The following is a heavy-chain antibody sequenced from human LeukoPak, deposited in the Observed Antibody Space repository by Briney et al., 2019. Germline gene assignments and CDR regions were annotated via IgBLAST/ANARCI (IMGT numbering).Heavy chain of an antibody. J-gene: IGHJ1*01. CDR3: ARALYYDSSGYYSSSYYYFQH. D-gene: IGHD3-22*01. Sequence: GASVKVSCKASGYTFTSYYSHWVRQAPGQGLEWMGWINPNSGGTNYAQKFQGRVTMTRDTSISTAYMELGRLRSDDTAEYYCARALYYDSSGYYSSSYYYFQHWGQGTLVTVSS. CDR1: GYTFTSYY. V-gene: IGHV1-2*02. CDR2: INPNSGGT.